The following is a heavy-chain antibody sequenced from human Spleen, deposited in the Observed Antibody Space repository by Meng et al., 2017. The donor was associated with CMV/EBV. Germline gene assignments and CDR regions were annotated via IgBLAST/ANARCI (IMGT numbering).Heavy chain of an antibody. CDR1: GFTFSIYW. CDR2: INSDGSST. V-gene: IGHV3-74*01. CDR3: ARGLVVVPAVLGY. Sequence: CAASGFTFSIYWMHWVRKAPGKGLVWVSRINSDGSSTSYVDSVKGRFTISRDNAKNTLYLQMNSLRAEDTAVYYCARGLVVVPAVLGYWGQGTLVTVSS. J-gene: IGHJ4*02. D-gene: IGHD2-2*01.